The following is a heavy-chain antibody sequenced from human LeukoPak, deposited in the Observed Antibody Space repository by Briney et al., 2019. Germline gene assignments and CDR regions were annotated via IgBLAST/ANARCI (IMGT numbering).Heavy chain of an antibody. CDR1: GGSISSSSYY. CDR3: ARDGGSYYI. Sequence: SETLSLTCTVSGGSISSSSYYWGWIRQPPGKGLEWIGSIYYSGSTYYNPSLKSRVTISVDTSKNQFSLKLSPVTAADTAVYYCARDGGSYYIWGQGTLVTVSS. CDR2: IYYSGST. D-gene: IGHD3-10*01. V-gene: IGHV4-39*07. J-gene: IGHJ4*02.